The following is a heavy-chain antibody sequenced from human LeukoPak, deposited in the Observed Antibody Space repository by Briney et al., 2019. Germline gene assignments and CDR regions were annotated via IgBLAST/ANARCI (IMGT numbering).Heavy chain of an antibody. CDR1: GGSISSSSYY. CDR2: IYYSGST. V-gene: IGHV4-39*01. J-gene: IGHJ5*02. D-gene: IGHD6-13*01. Sequence: SETLSLTCTVSGGSISSSSYYWGWIRQPPGKGVEWIGSIYYSGSTYYNPSPKSRVTISVDTSKNQFSLKLSSVTAADTAVYYCARISAAGTWGAWFDPWGQGTLVTVTS. CDR3: ARISAAGTWGAWFDP.